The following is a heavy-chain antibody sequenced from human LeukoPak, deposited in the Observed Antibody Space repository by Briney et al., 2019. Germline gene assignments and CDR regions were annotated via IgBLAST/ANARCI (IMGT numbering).Heavy chain of an antibody. D-gene: IGHD4-23*01. CDR3: ASSGGNSGRDY. CDR2: IIPIFGTA. V-gene: IGHV1-69*05. J-gene: IGHJ4*02. CDR1: GCTFSSYA. Sequence: SVKVSCKASGCTFSSYAISWVRQAPGQGLEWMGRIIPIFGTANYAQKFQGRLTITTDESTSTAYMELSSLRSEDTAVYYCASSGGNSGRDYWGQGTLVTVSS.